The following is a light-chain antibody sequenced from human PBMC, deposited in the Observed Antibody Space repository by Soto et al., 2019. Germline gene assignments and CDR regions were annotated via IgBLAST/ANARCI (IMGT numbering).Light chain of an antibody. J-gene: IGKJ4*01. V-gene: IGKV1-16*01. CDR2: AVS. Sequence: DIQMTQSPSSLSASVGDTVTITCRASQDISNSLAWLQQKPGKAPKSLISAVSNLQSGVPSRFSGSGSGTHFTLTISGLQPEERATYYCQQYKVYPRTFGGVTQVEIK. CDR3: QQYKVYPRT. CDR1: QDISNS.